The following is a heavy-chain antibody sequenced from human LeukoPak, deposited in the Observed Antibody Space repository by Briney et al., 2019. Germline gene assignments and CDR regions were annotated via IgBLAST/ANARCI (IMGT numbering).Heavy chain of an antibody. CDR1: GGSISSGGYY. Sequence: PSETLSLTCTVSGGSISSGGYYWSWIRQHPGKGLEWIGYIYYSGSTYYNPSLNSRVTISIDTSKNLFSLNLTSATAADTAVYYCARDRTSSTSFGDGMDVWGQGTTVTVSS. D-gene: IGHD2-2*01. CDR3: ARDRTSSTSFGDGMDV. CDR2: IYYSGST. J-gene: IGHJ6*02. V-gene: IGHV4-31*03.